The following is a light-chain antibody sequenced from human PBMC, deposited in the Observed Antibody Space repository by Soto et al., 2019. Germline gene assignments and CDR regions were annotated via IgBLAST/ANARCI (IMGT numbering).Light chain of an antibody. Sequence: DIQMTQSPSTLSASVGDRVVITCRASQSITTWLAWYQQKPGKAPKLLIYDASSLESGVPSRFSGSGSGTEFTLTSSSLQPDDFATYYCQQYNSYSLTFGGGTKVDIK. J-gene: IGKJ4*01. CDR2: DAS. CDR1: QSITTW. CDR3: QQYNSYSLT. V-gene: IGKV1-5*01.